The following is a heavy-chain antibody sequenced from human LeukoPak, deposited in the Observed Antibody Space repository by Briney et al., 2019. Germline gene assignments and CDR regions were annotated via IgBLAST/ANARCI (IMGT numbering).Heavy chain of an antibody. CDR1: RFTFSTYT. Sequence: GGSLRLSCAASRFTFSTYTMNWVRQAPGKGLQWVSTISSSSSYIYYADSVKGRFTISRDNAKNSLYLQMNSLRAEDTAVYYCARDPDRYSSGWYFDPWGQGTLVTVSS. V-gene: IGHV3-21*01. J-gene: IGHJ5*02. CDR2: ISSSSSYI. CDR3: ARDPDRYSSGWYFDP. D-gene: IGHD6-19*01.